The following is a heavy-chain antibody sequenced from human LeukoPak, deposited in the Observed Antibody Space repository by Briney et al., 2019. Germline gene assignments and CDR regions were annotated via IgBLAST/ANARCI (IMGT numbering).Heavy chain of an antibody. D-gene: IGHD3-10*01. Sequence: SETLSLTCTVSGGSISSSSYYWGWIRQPPGKGLDWIGSIYYSGSTNYNPSLKSRVTISVDTSKNQFSLKLSSVTAADTAVYYCARGGGVTMVRGVMSDFDYWGQGTLVTVSS. CDR1: GGSISSSSYY. CDR2: IYYSGST. V-gene: IGHV4-39*07. J-gene: IGHJ4*02. CDR3: ARGGGVTMVRGVMSDFDY.